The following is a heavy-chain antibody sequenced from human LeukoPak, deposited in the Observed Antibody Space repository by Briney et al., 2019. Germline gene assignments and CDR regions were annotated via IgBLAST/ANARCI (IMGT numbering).Heavy chain of an antibody. CDR3: ARVRLYCSGGRCYSLDV. Sequence: PGGSLRLSCAASGFTFSSYEMNWVRQAPGKGLEWVSYISSSGSTIYYADSVKGRFTISRDNAKNSLYLQMNSLRAEDTAVYYCARVRLYCSGGRCYSLDVWGKGTTVTISS. J-gene: IGHJ6*03. V-gene: IGHV3-48*03. CDR1: GFTFSSYE. CDR2: ISSSGSTI. D-gene: IGHD2-15*01.